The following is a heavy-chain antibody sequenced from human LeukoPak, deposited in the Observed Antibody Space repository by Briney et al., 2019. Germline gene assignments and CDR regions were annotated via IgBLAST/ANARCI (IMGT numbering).Heavy chain of an antibody. CDR3: ARDLGGDRDYYYYGMDD. CDR1: GFTFSSYE. J-gene: IGHJ6*02. Sequence: GGSLRLSCAASGFTFSSYEMNWVRQAPGKGLEWVSYISSSGSTIYYADSVKGRFTISRDNAKNSLYLQMNSLRAEDTAVYYCARDLGGDRDYYYYGMDDWGQGTTVTVSS. V-gene: IGHV3-48*03. D-gene: IGHD1-26*01. CDR2: ISSSGSTI.